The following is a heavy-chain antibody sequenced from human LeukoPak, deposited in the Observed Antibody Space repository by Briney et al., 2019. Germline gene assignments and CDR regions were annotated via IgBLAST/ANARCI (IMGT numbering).Heavy chain of an antibody. Sequence: ASVKVSCKASGGTFNNYAISWVRQAPGQGLEWMGGIIPIFGTANYAQKFQGRVTITADESTSTAYMELSSLRSEDTAVYYCARDAVRMSRAFDIWGQGTMVTVSS. CDR3: ARDAVRMSRAFDI. CDR2: IIPIFGTA. J-gene: IGHJ3*02. V-gene: IGHV1-69*13. D-gene: IGHD4-17*01. CDR1: GGTFNNYA.